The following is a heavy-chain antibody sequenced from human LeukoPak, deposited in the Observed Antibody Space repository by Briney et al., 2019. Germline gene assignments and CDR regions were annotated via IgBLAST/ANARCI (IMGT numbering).Heavy chain of an antibody. Sequence: PGGSLTLSCAASGFTFSSYDMSWVRQAHGKGLEWVSGINKSGGGTYYADSVKGRFTMSRDNSKNTLFLQMNSLRAEDTAVYYCAKVTWSSSGSDYWGQGSLVTVSS. CDR1: GFTFSSYD. J-gene: IGHJ4*02. CDR3: AKVTWSSSGSDY. CDR2: INKSGGGT. D-gene: IGHD6-19*01. V-gene: IGHV3-23*01.